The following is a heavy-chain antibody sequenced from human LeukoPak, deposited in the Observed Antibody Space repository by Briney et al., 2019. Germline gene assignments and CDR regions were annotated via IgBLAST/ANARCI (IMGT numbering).Heavy chain of an antibody. CDR3: AKDNRRHYTSGPNPDSLH. CDR2: ISWNCGSI. V-gene: IGHV3-9*01. Sequence: GRSLRLSCAGSGFIFNNYAMHWVRQPPGKGLEWVSGISWNCGSIDYADSEKGRFTISRDNAKNSLYLQMNSLRVEDTAFYYCAKDNRRHYTSGPNPDSLHWGQGALVTVSS. J-gene: IGHJ4*02. D-gene: IGHD6-19*01. CDR1: GFIFNNYA.